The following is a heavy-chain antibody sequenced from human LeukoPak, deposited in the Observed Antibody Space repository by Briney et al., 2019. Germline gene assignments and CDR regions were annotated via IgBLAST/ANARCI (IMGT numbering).Heavy chain of an antibody. J-gene: IGHJ4*02. CDR2: INSDGSST. CDR3: ARDLGGYSSGWTIDY. Sequence: PGGSLRLSCAASGFTFSSYWMHWVRQAPGKGLVWVSRINSDGSSTSYADSAKGRFTISRDNAKNTLYLQMDSLRAEDTAVYYCARDLGGYSSGWTIDYWGQGTLVTVSS. V-gene: IGHV3-74*01. D-gene: IGHD6-19*01. CDR1: GFTFSSYW.